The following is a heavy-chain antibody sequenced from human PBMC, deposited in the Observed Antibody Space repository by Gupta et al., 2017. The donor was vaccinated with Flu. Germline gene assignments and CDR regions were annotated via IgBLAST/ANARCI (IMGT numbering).Heavy chain of an antibody. V-gene: IGHV4-31*03. J-gene: IGHJ5*02. CDR2: IYYSGST. CDR1: GGSISSGGYY. D-gene: IGHD4-17*01. CDR3: ARADYGDPLGWFDP. Sequence: QVQLQESGPGLVKPSQTLSLTCPVSGGSISSGGYYWSWIRQHPGKGLEWIGYIYYSGSTYYNPSLKSRVTISVDTSKNQFSLKLSSVTAADTAVYYCARADYGDPLGWFDPWGQGTLVTVSS.